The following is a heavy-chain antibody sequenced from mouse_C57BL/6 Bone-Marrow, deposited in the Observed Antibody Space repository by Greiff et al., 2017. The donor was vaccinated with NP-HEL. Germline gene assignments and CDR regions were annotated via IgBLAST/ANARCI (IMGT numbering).Heavy chain of an antibody. CDR2: IDPNSGGT. CDR3: SSYDGYGVFAY. Sequence: QVQLQQSGAELVKPGASVKLSCKASGYTLTSYWMPWVKQRPGRGLEWIGRIDPNSGGTKYNEKFKSKGTLTVDKPSSPAYRQLSSLTSEDSAVYYCSSYDGYGVFAYWGQGTLVTVSA. J-gene: IGHJ3*01. CDR1: GYTLTSYW. V-gene: IGHV1-72*01. D-gene: IGHD2-3*01.